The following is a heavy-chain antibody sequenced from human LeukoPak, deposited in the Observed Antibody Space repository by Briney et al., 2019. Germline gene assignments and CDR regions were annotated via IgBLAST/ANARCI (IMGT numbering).Heavy chain of an antibody. CDR3: ARGSDLFGY. J-gene: IGHJ4*02. V-gene: IGHV4-34*01. CDR2: INHSGST. D-gene: IGHD2-21*01. Sequence: SETLPLTCAVYGGSFSGYYWSWIRQPPGKGLEWIGEINHSGSTNYNPSLKSRVTISVDTSKNQFSLKLSSVTAADTAVYYCARGSDLFGYWGQGTLVTVSS. CDR1: GGSFSGYY.